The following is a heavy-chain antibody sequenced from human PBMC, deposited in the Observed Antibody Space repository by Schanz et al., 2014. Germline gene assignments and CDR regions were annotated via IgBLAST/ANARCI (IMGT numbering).Heavy chain of an antibody. CDR3: AKDRSWDYDSSGYFDY. V-gene: IGHV3-23*04. J-gene: IGHJ4*02. CDR2: FIYIGGNT. D-gene: IGHD3-22*01. CDR1: GFTFSTHA. Sequence: VQLVDSGGGLVKPGGSLRLSCTASGFTFSTHAMSWVRQAPGKGLEWVSFIYIGGNTYYADSVKGRFTISRDNSKNTLYLQMNSLRAEDTAVYYCAKDRSWDYDSSGYFDYWGQGTLVTVSS.